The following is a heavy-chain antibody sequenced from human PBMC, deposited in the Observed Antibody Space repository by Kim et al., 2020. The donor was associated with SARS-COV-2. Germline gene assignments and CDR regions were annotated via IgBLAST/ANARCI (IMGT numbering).Heavy chain of an antibody. CDR1: GYSFTSYW. CDR2: IDPSDSYT. J-gene: IGHJ6*02. V-gene: IGHV5-10-1*01. D-gene: IGHD5-12*01. Sequence: GESLKISCKGSGYSFTSYWISWVRQMPGKGLEWMGRIDPSDSYTNYSPSFQGHVTISADKSISTAYLQWSSLKASDTAMYYCARHKPDDIVATHYYYGMDVWGQGTTVTVSS. CDR3: ARHKPDDIVATHYYYGMDV.